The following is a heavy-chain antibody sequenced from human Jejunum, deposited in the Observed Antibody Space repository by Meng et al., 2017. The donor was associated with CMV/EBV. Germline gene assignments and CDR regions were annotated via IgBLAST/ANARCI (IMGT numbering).Heavy chain of an antibody. CDR1: GFTFSSNW. J-gene: IGHJ4*02. V-gene: IGHV3-74*01. Sequence: EVHLVESGGGLVQPGGSLRLSCAASGFTFSSNWMHWVRQAPGKGLVWVSHINSDGSDTNYADSVKGRFTISRDNAKNTLYLQMNSLRDEDTAVYYCARVEQEMCWGQGTLVTVSS. CDR3: ARVEQEMC. D-gene: IGHD1/OR15-1a*01. CDR2: INSDGSDT.